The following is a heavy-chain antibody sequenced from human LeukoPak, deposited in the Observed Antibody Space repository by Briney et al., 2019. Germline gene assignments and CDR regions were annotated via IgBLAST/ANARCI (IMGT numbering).Heavy chain of an antibody. V-gene: IGHV3-49*04. J-gene: IGHJ4*02. D-gene: IGHD3-3*01. CDR2: IRSKTYGRTT. CDR1: GFTFGDYA. Sequence: GGSLRLSCTAAGFTFGDYAMTWVRQAPGKGLEWVGFIRSKTYGRTTEYAASVKGRFTISRDDSKSIAYLQMNSLKTEDTAVYYCTRTFGVVNNFDYWGQGTLVTVSS. CDR3: TRTFGVVNNFDY.